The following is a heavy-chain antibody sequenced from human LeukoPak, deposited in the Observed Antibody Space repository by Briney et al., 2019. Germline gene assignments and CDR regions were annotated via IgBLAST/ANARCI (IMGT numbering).Heavy chain of an antibody. Sequence: SETLSLTCTVSGGSISSGDYYWSWIRQPPGKDLEWIAYMYYSGSTYYNPSLKSRVTMSADTSKNQLSLKLSSVTAADTAVYYCARPYYYDSRIDPWGQGVLVTVSS. J-gene: IGHJ5*02. CDR1: GGSISSGDYY. CDR3: ARPYYYDSRIDP. CDR2: MYYSGST. D-gene: IGHD3-22*01. V-gene: IGHV4-30-4*01.